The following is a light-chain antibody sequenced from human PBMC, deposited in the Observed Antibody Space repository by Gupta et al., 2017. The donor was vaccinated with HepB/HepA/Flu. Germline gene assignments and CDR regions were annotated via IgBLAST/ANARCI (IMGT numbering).Light chain of an antibody. Sequence: AVQMTQSPSSLSASGGDRVTITCRASQGIRNDLGWYQQKPGKAPRLLIYDASTLHSGVPSRFSGTGSGTDFTLTISSLQPEDFATYYCLQDYNYPLTFGGGTKVEIK. CDR3: LQDYNYPLT. CDR1: QGIRND. V-gene: IGKV1-6*01. J-gene: IGKJ4*01. CDR2: DAS.